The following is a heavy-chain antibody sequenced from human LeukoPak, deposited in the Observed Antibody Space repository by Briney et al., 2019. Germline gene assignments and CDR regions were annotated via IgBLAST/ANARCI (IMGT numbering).Heavy chain of an antibody. CDR3: TRRLDAFDI. V-gene: IGHV4-34*01. CDR1: GVSFSGYY. J-gene: IGHJ3*02. Sequence: SETLSLTCAVYGVSFSGYYWSWIRQPPGKGLEWIGEINHSGSTNYNPSLKSRVTISVDTSKNQFSLKLSSVTAADTAVYYCTRRLDAFDIWGQGTMVTAS. CDR2: INHSGST. D-gene: IGHD6-25*01.